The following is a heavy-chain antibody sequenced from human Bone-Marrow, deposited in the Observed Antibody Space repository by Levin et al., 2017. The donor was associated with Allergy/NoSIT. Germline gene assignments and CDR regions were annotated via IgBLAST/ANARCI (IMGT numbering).Heavy chain of an antibody. CDR2: IYPGDSDT. Sequence: GESLKISCKGSAYSFSNYWIAWVRQMPGKGLEWMGIIYPGDSDTKYSPSFQGQIILSADKSISTAYVQWSSLKASDTAIYYCTTQAGRTSGNYKYWGQGTLVTVS. J-gene: IGHJ4*02. CDR3: TTQAGRTSGNYKY. CDR1: AYSFSNYW. D-gene: IGHD1-26*01. V-gene: IGHV5-51*01.